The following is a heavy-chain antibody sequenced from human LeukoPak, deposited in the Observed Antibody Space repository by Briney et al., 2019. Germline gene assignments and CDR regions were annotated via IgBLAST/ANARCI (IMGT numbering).Heavy chain of an antibody. Sequence: SETLSLTCTVSGYSIRSGYYWGWIRQPPGKGLEWIGSIYYSGSTYYNPSLKSRVTISVDTSKNQFSLKLSSVTAADTAVYYCASNDYTVDAFDIWGQGTMVTVSS. CDR2: IYYSGST. CDR3: ASNDYTVDAFDI. V-gene: IGHV4-38-2*02. CDR1: GYSIRSGYY. D-gene: IGHD3-3*01. J-gene: IGHJ3*02.